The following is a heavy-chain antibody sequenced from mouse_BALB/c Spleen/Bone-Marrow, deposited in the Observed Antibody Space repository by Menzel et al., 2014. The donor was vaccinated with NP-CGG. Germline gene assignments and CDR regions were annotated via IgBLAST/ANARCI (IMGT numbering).Heavy chain of an antibody. CDR2: IDPANGNT. D-gene: IGHD2-1*01. CDR1: GFNTKDTY. V-gene: IGHV14-3*02. Sequence: EVQGVESGAELVKPGASVKLSCTASGFNTKDTYMHWVKQRPEQGLEWIGRIDPANGNTKYDPKFQGKATITADTSSNTAYLQLSSLTSEDTAVYYCARNGNYGAWFAYWGQGTLVTVSA. CDR3: ARNGNYGAWFAY. J-gene: IGHJ3*01.